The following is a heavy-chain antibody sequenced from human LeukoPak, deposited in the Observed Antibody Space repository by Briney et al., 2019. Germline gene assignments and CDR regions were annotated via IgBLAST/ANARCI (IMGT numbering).Heavy chain of an antibody. D-gene: IGHD5-18*01. CDR1: GYTFTAYH. J-gene: IGHJ4*02. V-gene: IGHV1-2*02. CDR3: ARQNTYGLANFDS. Sequence: ASVKVSCKASGYTFTAYHMHWVRQAPGQGLEWMGWINPNSGGTDYAQNFQGRVTMTQDTSISTAYMELSRVTSDDTAVYYCARQNTYGLANFDSWGQGTLVTVSS. CDR2: INPNSGGT.